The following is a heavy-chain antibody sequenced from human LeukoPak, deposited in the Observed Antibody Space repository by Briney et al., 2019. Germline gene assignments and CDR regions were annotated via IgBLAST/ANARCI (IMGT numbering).Heavy chain of an antibody. CDR2: ISYDGSNK. J-gene: IGHJ4*02. Sequence: GGSLRLSCAASGFTFSSYAMHWVRQAPGKGLEWVAVISYDGSNKYYADSVKGRFTISRDNSKNTLYLQMNSLRAEDTAVYYCARGLYNWNDGYYFDHWGQGTLVTVSS. D-gene: IGHD1-1*01. CDR1: GFTFSSYA. V-gene: IGHV3-30*04. CDR3: ARGLYNWNDGYYFDH.